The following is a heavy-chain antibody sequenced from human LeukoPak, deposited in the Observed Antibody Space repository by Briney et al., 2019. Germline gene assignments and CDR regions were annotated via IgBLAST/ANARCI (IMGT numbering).Heavy chain of an antibody. J-gene: IGHJ4*02. D-gene: IGHD5-18*01. V-gene: IGHV4-4*07. Sequence: SETLSLTCTVSGGSISTYYWSWIRQPAGKGLEWIGRIYISGRPNYNPSLLSRVTMSVDTSRNQFSLKLRSVTAADTAVYYCAREASDTAMATYYFDYWGQGTLVTVSS. CDR2: IYISGRP. CDR3: AREASDTAMATYYFDY. CDR1: GGSISTYY.